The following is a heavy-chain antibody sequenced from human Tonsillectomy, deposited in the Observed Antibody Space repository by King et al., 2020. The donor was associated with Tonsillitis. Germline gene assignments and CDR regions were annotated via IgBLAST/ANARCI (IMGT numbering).Heavy chain of an antibody. CDR3: AKHVQDSWSVYDY. J-gene: IGHJ4*02. CDR1: GFTFSSYA. D-gene: IGHD6-13*01. CDR2: ISGRGGST. V-gene: IGHV3-23*04. Sequence: VQLVESGGGLVQPGGSLRLSCAASGFTFSSYAMSWVRQAPGKGLEWVSAISGRGGSTYYTDSVKGRFTISRDNSKNTLYLQMNSLRAEDTAVYYCAKHVQDSWSVYDYWGQGTLVTVSS.